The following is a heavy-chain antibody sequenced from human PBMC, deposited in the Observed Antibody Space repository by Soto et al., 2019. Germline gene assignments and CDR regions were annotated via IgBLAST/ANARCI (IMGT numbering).Heavy chain of an antibody. Sequence: ASVKVSCKASGYSFTGYYIHWVRQAPGQGLEWMGWINPNSGGANYAQKFQGRVTMTRDTSTTTAYMELSRLRSNDTAVFYCARSSAITLSGVGGMDVWGQGYTVTVSS. J-gene: IGHJ6*02. CDR2: INPNSGGA. CDR1: GYSFTGYY. V-gene: IGHV1-2*02. CDR3: ARSSAITLSGVGGMDV. D-gene: IGHD1-20*01.